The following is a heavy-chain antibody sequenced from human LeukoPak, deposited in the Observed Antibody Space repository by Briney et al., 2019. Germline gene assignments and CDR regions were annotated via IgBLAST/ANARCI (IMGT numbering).Heavy chain of an antibody. J-gene: IGHJ4*02. CDR3: ASLRERSYYARGFDY. D-gene: IGHD1-26*01. V-gene: IGHV4-39*01. CDR2: IYYSGST. CDR1: GGSLRSSSYY. Sequence: SETLSLTCTVAGGSLRSSSYYWGWIRQPPGKGLEWIGSIYYSGSTYYKSSLKSRVTISVDTSKNQFSLKLTSVTAADTAVYYCASLRERSYYARGFDYWGQGTLVTVSS.